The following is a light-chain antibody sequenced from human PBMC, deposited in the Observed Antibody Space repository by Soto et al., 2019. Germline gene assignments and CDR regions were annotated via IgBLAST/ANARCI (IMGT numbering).Light chain of an antibody. V-gene: IGKV3-20*01. CDR2: GAS. CDR1: HSVSSTY. CDR3: LQYGSSPPYT. J-gene: IGKJ2*01. Sequence: EIVLTQSPGTLSLSPGERATLSCRASHSVSSTYLAWYQQKPGQAPRLLIYGASSRATGIPDRFSGSGSGTDFTLTISRLEPEDFAVYYCLQYGSSPPYTFGQGTMLEIK.